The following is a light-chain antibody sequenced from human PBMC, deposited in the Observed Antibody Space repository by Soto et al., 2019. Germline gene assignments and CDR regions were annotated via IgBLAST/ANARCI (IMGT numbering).Light chain of an antibody. CDR1: QSVSNN. V-gene: IGKV3-15*01. Sequence: ILMTQSPATRSVSPGERATLSCRASQSVSNNLAWYQQKPGQAPRLLIYDASTRATGIPARFSGSGSGTEFTLTISGLQSEDIAVYYCQQYNNWPPWTFGQGTKVEIK. J-gene: IGKJ1*01. CDR3: QQYNNWPPWT. CDR2: DAS.